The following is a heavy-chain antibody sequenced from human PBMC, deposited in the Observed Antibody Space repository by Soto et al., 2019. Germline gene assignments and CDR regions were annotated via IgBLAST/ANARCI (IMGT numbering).Heavy chain of an antibody. Sequence: SVKVSCKASGGTSSSYAISWVRQAPGQGLEWMGGIIPIFGTANYAQKFQGRVTITADESTSTAYMELSSLRSEATAVYYCASMTTVTRAFDIWGQGTMVTVSS. CDR1: GGTSSSYA. J-gene: IGHJ3*02. V-gene: IGHV1-69*13. D-gene: IGHD4-17*01. CDR2: IIPIFGTA. CDR3: ASMTTVTRAFDI.